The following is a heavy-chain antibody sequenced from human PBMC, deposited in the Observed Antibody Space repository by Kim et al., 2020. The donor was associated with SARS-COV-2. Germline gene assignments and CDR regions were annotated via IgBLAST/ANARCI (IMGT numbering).Heavy chain of an antibody. D-gene: IGHD4-4*01. Sequence: TPSLKSRVTISVDTAKNQFSLKLSSVTAADTAVYYCASLPKNYSNYAGYYWGQGTLVTVSS. CDR3: ASLPKNYSNYAGYY. V-gene: IGHV4-34*01. J-gene: IGHJ4*02.